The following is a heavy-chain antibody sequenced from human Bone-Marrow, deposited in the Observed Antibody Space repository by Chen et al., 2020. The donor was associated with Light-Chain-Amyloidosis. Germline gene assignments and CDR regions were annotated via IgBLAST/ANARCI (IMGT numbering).Heavy chain of an antibody. CDR2: INHSGST. J-gene: IGHJ6*02. CDR3: XXXXXCTXXXCYSRVYYYYGMDV. V-gene: IGHV4-34*01. Sequence: KPSEXLSLTCAVYGGSFSGYYWSWIRQPPGKGLEWIGEINHSGSTNYNPSLKSRVTISVDTSKNQFSLKLSSVTAAXXXXXXXXXXXXCTXXXCYSRVYYYYGMDVWGQGTTVTVSS. D-gene: IGHD2-8*01. CDR1: GGSFSGYY.